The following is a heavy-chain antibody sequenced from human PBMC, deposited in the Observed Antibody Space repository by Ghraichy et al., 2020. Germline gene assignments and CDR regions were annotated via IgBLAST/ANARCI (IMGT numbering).Heavy chain of an antibody. Sequence: GESLNISCQGSRFSLTSSWIAWVRQMPGKGLEWMGMMYPGNSDTRYFPSFQGQVTISADTSINTAYLQWSSLKASDTAIYYCARLIQATAGWGYWGQGTLVTVSS. CDR1: RFSLTSSW. CDR2: MYPGNSDT. V-gene: IGHV5-51*01. CDR3: ARLIQATAGWGY. D-gene: IGHD3-16*01. J-gene: IGHJ4*02.